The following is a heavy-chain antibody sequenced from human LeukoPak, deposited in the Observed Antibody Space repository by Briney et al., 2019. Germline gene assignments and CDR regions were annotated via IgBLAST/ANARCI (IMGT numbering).Heavy chain of an antibody. Sequence: SVKVSCKASGGTFSSYAISWVRQAPGQGLEWMGRIIPILGIANYAQKFQGRVTITADKSTSTAYMELSSLRSEDTAVYYCARDGAECSSTSCQPYYFDYWGQGTLVTVSS. V-gene: IGHV1-69*04. CDR3: ARDGAECSSTSCQPYYFDY. CDR1: GGTFSSYA. D-gene: IGHD2-2*01. CDR2: IIPILGIA. J-gene: IGHJ4*02.